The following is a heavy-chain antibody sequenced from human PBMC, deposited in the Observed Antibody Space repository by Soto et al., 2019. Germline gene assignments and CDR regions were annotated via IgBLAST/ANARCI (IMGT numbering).Heavy chain of an antibody. V-gene: IGHV3-64*01. CDR1: GFTFSSYA. CDR2: ITSNGGST. J-gene: IGHJ4*02. D-gene: IGHD3-16*01. Sequence: GGSLSLSCAASGFTFSSYAMHWVRQAPGKGLEYVSAITSNGGSTYYANSVKGRFTISRDNSKNTLYLQMNSLRAEDTAVYYCARLFRFDGLTVDYWGQGTLVTVSS. CDR3: ARLFRFDGLTVDY.